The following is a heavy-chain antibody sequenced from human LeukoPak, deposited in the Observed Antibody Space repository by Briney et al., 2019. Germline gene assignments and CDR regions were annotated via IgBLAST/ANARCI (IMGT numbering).Heavy chain of an antibody. CDR1: GLAFSTSP. Sequence: GGSLRLSCAASGLAFSTSPMNWVRLAPGNRLEWVSTSGTSGDTYYADSVKGRFTISRDNSKSTLSLQMANLRVEATAVYYCATKTPGNYPYDYWGQGTLVTVST. CDR3: ATKTPGNYPYDY. V-gene: IGHV3-23*01. J-gene: IGHJ4*02. D-gene: IGHD3-22*01. CDR2: SGTSGDT.